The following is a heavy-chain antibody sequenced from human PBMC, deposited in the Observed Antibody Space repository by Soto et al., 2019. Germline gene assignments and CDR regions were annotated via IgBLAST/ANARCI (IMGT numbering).Heavy chain of an antibody. CDR2: INHSGST. J-gene: IGHJ6*02. V-gene: IGHV4-34*01. Sequence: SETLSLTCAAYGGSFSGYYWSWIRQPPGKGLEWFGEINHSGSTNYNPSLKSRVTISVDTSKNQFSLKLSSVTAADTPVYFCSRGRGYSYGLRRYYGRDVWGQETTVTVSS. D-gene: IGHD5-18*01. CDR3: SRGRGYSYGLRRYYGRDV. CDR1: GGSFSGYY.